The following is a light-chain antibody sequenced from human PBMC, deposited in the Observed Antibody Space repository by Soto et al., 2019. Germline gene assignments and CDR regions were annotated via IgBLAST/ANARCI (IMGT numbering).Light chain of an antibody. J-gene: IGKJ4*01. Sequence: ENVLTQSPATLSLSPGERATLSCRASQSVSSYLAWYQQKPGQAPRLLIYDASDRASGISARFSGSGSGTDFTLTISSLAPEDFAVYYCHQRGDSPLTVGGGTKVKIK. V-gene: IGKV3-11*01. CDR3: HQRGDSPLT. CDR2: DAS. CDR1: QSVSSY.